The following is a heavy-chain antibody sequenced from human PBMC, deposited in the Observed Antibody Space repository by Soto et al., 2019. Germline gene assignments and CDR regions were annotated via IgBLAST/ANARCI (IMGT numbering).Heavy chain of an antibody. D-gene: IGHD5-12*01. CDR2: IYYSGST. Sequence: PSETLSLTCTVSGGSISSSSYYWGWIRQPPGKGLEWIGSIYYSGSTYYNPSLKSRVTISVDTSKNQFSLKLSSVTAADTAVYYCARQGGYATTYFDYWGQGTLVTVSS. CDR3: ARQGGYATTYFDY. J-gene: IGHJ4*02. V-gene: IGHV4-39*01. CDR1: GGSISSSSYY.